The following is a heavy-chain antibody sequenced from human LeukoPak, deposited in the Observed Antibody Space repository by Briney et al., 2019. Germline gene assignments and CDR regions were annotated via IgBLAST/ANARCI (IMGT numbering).Heavy chain of an antibody. V-gene: IGHV1-46*03. J-gene: IGHJ4*02. Sequence: ASVKVSCKASGYTFTSYYMHWVRQAPGQGLEWMGRINPSGGSTSYAQKLQGRVPMTRDTSTSTVYRELSSLRSEDTAVYYCARGGDGYNLDYWGQGTLVTVSS. CDR3: ARGGDGYNLDY. CDR1: GYTFTSYY. CDR2: INPSGGST. D-gene: IGHD5-24*01.